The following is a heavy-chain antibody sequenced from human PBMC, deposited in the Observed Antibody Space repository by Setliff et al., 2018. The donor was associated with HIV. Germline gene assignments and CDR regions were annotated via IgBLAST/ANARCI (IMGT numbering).Heavy chain of an antibody. V-gene: IGHV3-74*01. CDR1: GFTFGGYW. J-gene: IGHJ4*02. CDR2: INSDGSSI. D-gene: IGHD5-18*01. CDR3: ARGDFGYSYGPNDY. Sequence: GGSLRLSCEASGFTFGGYWMHWVRQAPGKELVWVSRINSDGSSISYADSVKGRFTISRDNAKNTVYLQMNSLRGEDTAVYYCARGDFGYSYGPNDYWGQGTLVTVSS.